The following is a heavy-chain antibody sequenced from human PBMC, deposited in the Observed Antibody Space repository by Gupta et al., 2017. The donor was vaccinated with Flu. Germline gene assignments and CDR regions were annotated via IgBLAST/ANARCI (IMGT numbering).Heavy chain of an antibody. CDR3: AKDRSGNPAIDY. D-gene: IGHD6-13*01. J-gene: IGHJ4*02. V-gene: IGHV3-23*01. Sequence: EVQLLESGGGVVQPGESLRLSCVVSGLTFSDYAMNWVRQAPGKGLEWLSTVGAGAYRTYYAGSVMGRFTISRDNSNNTIYLQMNSLRGDDTAIYYCAKDRSGNPAIDYWGQGALVTVSS. CDR1: GLTFSDYA. CDR2: VGAGAYRT.